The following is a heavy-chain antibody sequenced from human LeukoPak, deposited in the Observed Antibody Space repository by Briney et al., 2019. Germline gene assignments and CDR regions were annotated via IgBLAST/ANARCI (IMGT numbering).Heavy chain of an antibody. CDR2: VDPEDGET. CDR1: GYTFTDYY. Sequence: ASVKISCKASGYTFTDYYMHWVQQAPGKGLEWMGRVDPEDGETIYAEKFQGRVAISADTPASTAYMELSSLRSEDTAVYFCVRDRGGATTVYWGQGTLVTVSS. V-gene: IGHV1-69-2*01. CDR3: VRDRGGATTVY. J-gene: IGHJ4*02. D-gene: IGHD1-26*01.